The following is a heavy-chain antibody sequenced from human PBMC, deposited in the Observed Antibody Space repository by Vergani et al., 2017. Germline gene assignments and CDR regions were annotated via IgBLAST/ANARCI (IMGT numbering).Heavy chain of an antibody. J-gene: IGHJ3*02. CDR1: GGSISSSSSF. Sequence: QLQLQESGPGLVKPSETLSLTCTVSGGSISSSSSFWGWIRQPPGKGLEWIGTIFYRGSPYHNPSLTSRITGSIDTSKKQFSLKLSSVTAADTAVYYCARSQRFESTPRGVFDIWGQGRLVTVST. CDR3: ARSQRFESTPRGVFDI. V-gene: IGHV4-39*01. CDR2: IFYRGSP. D-gene: IGHD2-2*01.